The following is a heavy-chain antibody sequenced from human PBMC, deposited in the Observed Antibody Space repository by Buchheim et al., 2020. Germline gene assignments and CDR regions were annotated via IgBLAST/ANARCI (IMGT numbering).Heavy chain of an antibody. J-gene: IGHJ4*02. D-gene: IGHD1-14*01. CDR2: ITTMGSII. Sequence: EVQLVESGGGLVQPGGSLRLSCAASGFSFSSYEMNWVRQAPGKGLEWVAYITTMGSIIYYADSVKGRFTISRDNAKNQLYLQMSSLRAEDTAVYYCARATNFDYWGQGAL. CDR1: GFSFSSYE. V-gene: IGHV3-48*03. CDR3: ARATNFDY.